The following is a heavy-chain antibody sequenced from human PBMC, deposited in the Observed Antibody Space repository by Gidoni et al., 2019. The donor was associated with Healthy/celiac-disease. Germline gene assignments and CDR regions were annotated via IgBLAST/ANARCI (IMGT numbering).Heavy chain of an antibody. CDR2: ISWNSGSI. J-gene: IGHJ4*02. D-gene: IGHD3-22*01. CDR3: AKGSYDPGGLYYFDY. V-gene: IGHV3-9*01. Sequence: EVQLVESGGGLVQPGRSLRLSCAASGFTFYVYAMHWVRQAPGKGLEWVSGISWNSGSIGYADSVKGRFTISRDNAKNSLYLQMNSLRAEDTALYYCAKGSYDPGGLYYFDYWGQGTLVTVSS. CDR1: GFTFYVYA.